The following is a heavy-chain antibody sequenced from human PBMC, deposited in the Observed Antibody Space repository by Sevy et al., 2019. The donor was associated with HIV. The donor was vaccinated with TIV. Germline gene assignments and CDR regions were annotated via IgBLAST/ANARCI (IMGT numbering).Heavy chain of an antibody. CDR3: AKGGLNSGSTDDFDI. D-gene: IGHD1-26*01. Sequence: GGSLRLSCAASGLTFSTYGMHWVRQAPGKGLERVAFIRYDGTNKYYANSVKGRFTISRDNSKNTLYLQMNSLRTEDTAVYYCAKGGLNSGSTDDFDIWGQGTKVTVSS. V-gene: IGHV3-30*02. CDR2: IRYDGTNK. CDR1: GLTFSTYG. J-gene: IGHJ3*02.